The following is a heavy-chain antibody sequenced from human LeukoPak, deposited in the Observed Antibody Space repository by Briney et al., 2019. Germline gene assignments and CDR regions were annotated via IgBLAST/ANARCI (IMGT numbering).Heavy chain of an antibody. CDR2: IIPIFGTA. CDR3: ARSKTGTTGLVDY. J-gene: IGHJ4*02. Sequence: ASVKVSCKASGSTFSSYAISWVRQVPGQGLEWMGGIIPIFGTANYAQKFQGRVTITTDESTSTAYMELSSLRSEDTAVYYCARSKTGTTGLVDYWGQGTLVTVSS. D-gene: IGHD1-7*01. CDR1: GSTFSSYA. V-gene: IGHV1-69*05.